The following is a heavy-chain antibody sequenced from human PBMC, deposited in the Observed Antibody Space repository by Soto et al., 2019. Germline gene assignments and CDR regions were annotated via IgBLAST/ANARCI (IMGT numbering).Heavy chain of an antibody. CDR1: GGTFSSYA. V-gene: IGHV1-69*01. Sequence: QVQLVQSGAEVKKPGSSVKVSCKASGGTFSSYAISWVRQAPGQGLEWMGGIIPIFGTANYAQKFQGRVTITADEATSTAYMERSSLRSEDTAVYYCARGYCSGGSCYPNYYYYYGMDVWGQGTTVTVSS. CDR3: ARGYCSGGSCYPNYYYYYGMDV. CDR2: IIPIFGTA. J-gene: IGHJ6*02. D-gene: IGHD2-15*01.